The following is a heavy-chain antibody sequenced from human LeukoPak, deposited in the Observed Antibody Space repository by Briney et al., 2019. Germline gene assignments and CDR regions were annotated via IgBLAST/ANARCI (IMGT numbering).Heavy chain of an antibody. V-gene: IGHV5-51*01. D-gene: IGHD3-10*01. J-gene: IGHJ4*02. Sequence: HGESLKISCKGSGYSFVSYWIGWVRQMPGKGLEWMGTIYPGDSDTRYNPSFKGQVTISADKSISTAYLQWSNLKASDTAMYYCARPHYYASGSPYYLDYWGQGTLVTVSS. CDR3: ARPHYYASGSPYYLDY. CDR1: GYSFVSYW. CDR2: IYPGDSDT.